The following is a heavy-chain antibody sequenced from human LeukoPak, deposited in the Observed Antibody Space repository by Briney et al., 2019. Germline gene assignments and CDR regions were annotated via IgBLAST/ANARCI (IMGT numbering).Heavy chain of an antibody. J-gene: IGHJ6*02. D-gene: IGHD3-10*01. Sequence: ALVKVSCRASGYTFTSYGISWVRQAPGQGLEWMGWISAYNGNTNYAQKLQGRVTMTTDTSTSTAYMELRSLRSDDTAVYYCARAPMVRGVIYYGMDVWGQGTTVTVSS. CDR3: ARAPMVRGVIYYGMDV. V-gene: IGHV1-18*01. CDR2: ISAYNGNT. CDR1: GYTFTSYG.